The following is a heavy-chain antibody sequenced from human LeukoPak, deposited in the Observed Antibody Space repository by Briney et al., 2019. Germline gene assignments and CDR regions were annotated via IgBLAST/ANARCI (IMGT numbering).Heavy chain of an antibody. D-gene: IGHD2-8*01. J-gene: IGHJ4*02. V-gene: IGHV4-4*07. Sequence: SETLSLTCTVSGGSISSYHWSWIRQAAGKGLEWIGRIHSSGNTNFNPSLKGRVTVSLDKSKNHLSLNLTSVTAADTAVYYCSRENGAFSPFGYWGQGTLVTVPS. CDR1: GGSISSYH. CDR3: SRENGAFSPFGY. CDR2: IHSSGNT.